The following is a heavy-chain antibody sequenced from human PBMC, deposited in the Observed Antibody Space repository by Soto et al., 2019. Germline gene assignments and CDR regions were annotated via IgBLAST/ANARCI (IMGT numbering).Heavy chain of an antibody. CDR2: IIPIFGTA. Sequence: QVQLVQSGAEVKKPGSSVKVSCKASGGTFSSYAISWVRQAPGQGLEWMGGIIPIFGTANYAQKFQGRVTITADEPTSTAYMELSSLRSEDTAVYYCARWGGIVVVPAAMGAEYFQHWGQGTLVTVSS. J-gene: IGHJ1*01. CDR3: ARWGGIVVVPAAMGAEYFQH. D-gene: IGHD2-2*01. V-gene: IGHV1-69*01. CDR1: GGTFSSYA.